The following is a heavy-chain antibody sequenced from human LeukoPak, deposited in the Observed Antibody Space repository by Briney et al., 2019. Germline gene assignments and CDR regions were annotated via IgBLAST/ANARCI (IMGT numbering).Heavy chain of an antibody. D-gene: IGHD1-26*01. CDR1: GGTFSSYA. CDR2: IIPIFGTA. Sequence: SVKVSCKASGGTFSSYAISWVRQAPGQRLEWMGGIIPIFGTANYAQKFQGRVMITADKSTSTAYMELSSLRSEDTAVYYCAREVSVGNWFDPWGQGTLVTVSS. CDR3: AREVSVGNWFDP. J-gene: IGHJ5*02. V-gene: IGHV1-69*06.